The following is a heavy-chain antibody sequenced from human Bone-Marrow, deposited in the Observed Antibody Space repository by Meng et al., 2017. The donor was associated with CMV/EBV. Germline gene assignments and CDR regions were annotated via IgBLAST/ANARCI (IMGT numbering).Heavy chain of an antibody. D-gene: IGHD3-16*01. CDR1: GFTFDDYA. CDR2: ISWNSGSI. Sequence: SLKISCAASGFTFDDYAMHWVRQAPGKGLEWVSGISWNSGSIGYADSVKGRFTISRDNSKNTLYLQMNSLRAEDTAVYYCARVFMGAENYWGQGTLVTVSS. J-gene: IGHJ4*02. V-gene: IGHV3-9*01. CDR3: ARVFMGAENY.